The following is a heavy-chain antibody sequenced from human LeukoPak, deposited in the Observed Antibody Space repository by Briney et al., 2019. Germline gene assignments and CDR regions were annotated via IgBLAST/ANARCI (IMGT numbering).Heavy chain of an antibody. CDR1: GYTFTNYA. CDR2: ISAYNGNT. CDR3: ARDEDIVVVVAATSASDY. Sequence: ASVKVSCKASGYTFTNYAMNWVRQAPGQGLEWMGWISAYNGNTNYAQKLQGRVTMTTDTSTSTAYMELRSLRSDDTAVYYCARDEDIVVVVAATSASDYWGQGTLVTVSS. J-gene: IGHJ4*02. V-gene: IGHV1-18*01. D-gene: IGHD2-15*01.